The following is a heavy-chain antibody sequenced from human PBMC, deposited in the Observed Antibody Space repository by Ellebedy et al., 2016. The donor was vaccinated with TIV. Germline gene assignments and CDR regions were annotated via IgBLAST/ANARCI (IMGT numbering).Heavy chain of an antibody. CDR3: ARDYYGPGTFYWDLEPEHNWFDP. Sequence: MPSETLSLTCNVSGASISSSTFYRGWIRQPPGKGLEWIGSLYYRGSTYYNPSLKSRVTISVDTSNNQLSLRLSSVTVADTAVYYCARDYYGPGTFYWDLEPEHNWFDPWGQGTLVTVSS. CDR1: GASISSSTFY. D-gene: IGHD3-10*01. V-gene: IGHV4-39*07. CDR2: LYYRGST. J-gene: IGHJ5*02.